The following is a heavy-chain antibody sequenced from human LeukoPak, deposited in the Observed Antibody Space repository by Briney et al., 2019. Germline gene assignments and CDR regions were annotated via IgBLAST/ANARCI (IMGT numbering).Heavy chain of an antibody. CDR2: ISSSSSYI. Sequence: GGSLRLSCAASGFTFSSYSMNWVRQAPGKGLEWVSSISSSSSYIYYADSVKGRFTISRDNAKNSLYLQMNSLRAEDTAVYYCARGSGRTHFDHWGQGTLVTVSS. V-gene: IGHV3-21*01. CDR3: ARGSGRTHFDH. J-gene: IGHJ4*02. CDR1: GFTFSSYS. D-gene: IGHD3-3*01.